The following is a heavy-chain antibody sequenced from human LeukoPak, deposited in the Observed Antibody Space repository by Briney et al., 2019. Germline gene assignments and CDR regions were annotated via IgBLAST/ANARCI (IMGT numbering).Heavy chain of an antibody. CDR1: GYTFTSYD. Sequence: ASVRVSCKASGYTFTSYDINWVRQATGQGPEWMGFKNPNSGRTGFAQKFQGRFTMTTDTSISTAYMELSSLTSEDTAVYYCARGPVSSHGMDVWGQGTTVTVSS. J-gene: IGHJ6*02. CDR2: KNPNSGRT. V-gene: IGHV1-8*01. CDR3: ARGPVSSHGMDV.